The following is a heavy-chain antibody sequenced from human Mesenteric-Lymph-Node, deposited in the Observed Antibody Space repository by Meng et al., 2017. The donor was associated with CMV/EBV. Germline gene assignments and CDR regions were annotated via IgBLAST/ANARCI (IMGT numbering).Heavy chain of an antibody. Sequence: GESLKISCAASGFTFSSYAMHWVRQAPGKGLEWVAFIRYDGSYKYYADSVKGRFTISRDNAKNTLYLQMNSLRAEDTAVYYCARVLVPAAPFDYWGQGTLVTVSS. V-gene: IGHV3-30*02. D-gene: IGHD2-2*01. CDR2: IRYDGSYK. J-gene: IGHJ4*02. CDR1: GFTFSSYA. CDR3: ARVLVPAAPFDY.